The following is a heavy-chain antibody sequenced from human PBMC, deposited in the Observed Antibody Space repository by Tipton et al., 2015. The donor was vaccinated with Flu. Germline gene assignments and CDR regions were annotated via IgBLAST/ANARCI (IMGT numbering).Heavy chain of an antibody. D-gene: IGHD3-10*02. CDR1: SGSIRSTNYF. CDR2: IYPSGTT. CDR3: ARLSYYDVDLKNFYFDH. J-gene: IGHJ4*02. V-gene: IGHV4-39*01. Sequence: TLSLTCTVSSGSIRSTNYFCAWIRQPPGKRLELIGSIYPSGTTYYNPSLKSRVTISVDTSKSQFSLMLRSVTAADTAVHYCARLSYYDVDLKNFYFDHWGQGALVTASS.